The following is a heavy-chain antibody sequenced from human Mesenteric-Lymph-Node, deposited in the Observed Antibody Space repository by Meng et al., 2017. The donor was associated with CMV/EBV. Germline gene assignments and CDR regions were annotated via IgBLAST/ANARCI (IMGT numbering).Heavy chain of an antibody. J-gene: IGHJ2*01. CDR2: ISGSGAST. V-gene: IGHV3-23*01. CDR3: AKAQMIVRGIIITYRYFDL. Sequence: TFRSYAMSWVRQAPGKGLEWVSAISGSGASTHYADSVKGRFTISRDNSKNTLYLQMNSLRAEDTAVYYCAKAQMIVRGIIITYRYFDLWGRGTLVTVSS. D-gene: IGHD3-10*01. CDR1: TFRSYA.